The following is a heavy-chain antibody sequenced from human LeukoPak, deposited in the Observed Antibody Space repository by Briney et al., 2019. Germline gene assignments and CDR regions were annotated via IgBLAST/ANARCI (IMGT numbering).Heavy chain of an antibody. J-gene: IGHJ6*03. CDR2: IIPIFGTA. V-gene: IGHV1-69*06. CDR1: GGTFSSYA. Sequence: GASVKVSCKASGGTFSSYAISWVRQAPGQGLEWMGGIIPIFGTANYAQKFQGRVTITADKSTSTAYMELSSLRSEDTAVYYCARGEWELLRIGYYYYMDVWGKGTTVTVSS. CDR3: ARGEWELLRIGYYYYMDV. D-gene: IGHD1-26*01.